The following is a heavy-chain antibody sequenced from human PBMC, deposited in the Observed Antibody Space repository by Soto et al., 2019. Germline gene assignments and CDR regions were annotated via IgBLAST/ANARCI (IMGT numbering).Heavy chain of an antibody. J-gene: IGHJ4*02. Sequence: QVQLVQSAAEVKKPGASVKVSCKTSGYTFTSYGISWVRQAPGQGLEWMGWISTYNGNTNYAQKFQGRATMTTDTSTTTAYMELRSLKSDDTAVYYWARLLFLEWFDDYWGQGTLVTVSS. D-gene: IGHD3-3*01. CDR1: GYTFTSYG. CDR3: ARLLFLEWFDDY. CDR2: ISTYNGNT. V-gene: IGHV1-18*04.